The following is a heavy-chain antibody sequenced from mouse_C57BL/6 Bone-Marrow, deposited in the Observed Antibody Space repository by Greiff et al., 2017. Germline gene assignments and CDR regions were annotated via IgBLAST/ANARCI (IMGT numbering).Heavy chain of an antibody. D-gene: IGHD2-1*01. CDR1: GFTFSSYG. J-gene: IGHJ3*01. V-gene: IGHV5-6*01. Sequence: EVKLMESGGDLVKPGGSLKLSCAASGFTFSSYGMSWVRQTPDKRLEWVATISSGGSYTYYPDRVKGRFTISRDNAKNTLYLQMSSLKSEDTAMYYCARTGNPAWFAYWGQGTLVTVSA. CDR2: ISSGGSYT. CDR3: ARTGNPAWFAY.